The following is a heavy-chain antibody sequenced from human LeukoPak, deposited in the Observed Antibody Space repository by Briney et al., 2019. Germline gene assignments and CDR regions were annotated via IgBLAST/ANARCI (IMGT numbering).Heavy chain of an antibody. CDR1: GFTFSSYS. D-gene: IGHD2-15*01. Sequence: GGSLRLSCAASGFTFSSYSMNWVRQAPGKGLEWVSSISSSSSYIYYADSVKGRFTISRDNAKNSLYLQMNSLRAEGTAVYYCARAYCSGGSCPSHFDYWGQGTLVTVSS. J-gene: IGHJ4*02. CDR2: ISSSSSYI. CDR3: ARAYCSGGSCPSHFDY. V-gene: IGHV3-21*01.